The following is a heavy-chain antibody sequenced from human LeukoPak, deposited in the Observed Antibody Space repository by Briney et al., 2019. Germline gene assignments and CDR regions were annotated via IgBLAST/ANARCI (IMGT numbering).Heavy chain of an antibody. V-gene: IGHV4-59*12. CDR3: TREGYDRSGYFLDF. J-gene: IGHJ4*02. Sequence: PSETLSLTCSVSSGSITDSCWSWFRQAPGKGFEWLGFIYPDGRIEYSPSLRSRVTFSVATSKLEASVRLSSVTASDTAVYYCTREGYDRSGYFLDFWGQGTLVTVSS. CDR1: SGSITDSC. D-gene: IGHD3-22*01. CDR2: IYPDGRI.